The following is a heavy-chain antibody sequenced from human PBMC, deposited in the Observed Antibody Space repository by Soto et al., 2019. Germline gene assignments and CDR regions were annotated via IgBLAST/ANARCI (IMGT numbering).Heavy chain of an antibody. CDR2: ISGSGDST. V-gene: IGHV3-23*01. Sequence: EVQLLESGGGLAQPGGSLRLSCAASGFTFNSYAMTWVRQAPGKGLEWVSAISGSGDSTYYADSVKGRFTISRDNSKNTLYLQMNRLRAEDTAVYYCAKAGDSSFYYPRGDWFDPWGQGTLVTVSS. D-gene: IGHD3-22*01. J-gene: IGHJ5*02. CDR3: AKAGDSSFYYPRGDWFDP. CDR1: GFTFNSYA.